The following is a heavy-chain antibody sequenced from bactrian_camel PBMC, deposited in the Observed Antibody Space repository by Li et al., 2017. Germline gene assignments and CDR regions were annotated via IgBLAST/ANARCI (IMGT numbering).Heavy chain of an antibody. V-gene: IGHV3S1*01. J-gene: IGHJ6*01. CDR2: IDRGSRNT. CDR1: GFTFSTYS. CDR3: VKRLSFLPFAHYGEYVNA. Sequence: HVQLVESGGGSVQSGGSLRLTCAASGFTFSTYSMGWFRQAPGKGLEWVSTIDRGSRNTYYPDSVKGRFTISADNAKNTLYLQLNNLETEDTATYYCVKRLSFLPFAHYGEYVNAWGQGTQVTVS. D-gene: IGHD4*01.